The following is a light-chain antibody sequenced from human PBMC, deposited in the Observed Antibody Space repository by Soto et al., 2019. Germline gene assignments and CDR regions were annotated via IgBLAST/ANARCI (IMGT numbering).Light chain of an antibody. CDR3: QQYGYSFWT. V-gene: IGKV3-20*01. CDR1: QNLRSS. J-gene: IGKJ1*01. Sequence: TQSQATLSVSTGERATLSFRASQNLRSSLAWYQQKPGQAPRLLIYGASSRATGIPDRFSGSGSGTDFTPTISSLEPEDSAMYYCQQYGYSFWTFGQGTKVDI. CDR2: GAS.